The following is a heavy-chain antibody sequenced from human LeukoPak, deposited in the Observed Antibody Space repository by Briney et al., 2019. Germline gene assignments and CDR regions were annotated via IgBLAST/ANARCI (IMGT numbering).Heavy chain of an antibody. CDR3: ARRGKGVVVVVAARGYNWFDP. V-gene: IGHV4-34*01. D-gene: IGHD2-15*01. CDR2: INHSGST. Sequence: SETLSLTCAVYGGSFSGYYWSWIRQPPGKGLEWIGEINHSGSTNYNPSLKSRVTISVDTSKNQFSLKLSSVTAADTAVYYCARRGKGVVVVVAARGYNWFDPWGQGTLVTVSS. CDR1: GGSFSGYY. J-gene: IGHJ5*02.